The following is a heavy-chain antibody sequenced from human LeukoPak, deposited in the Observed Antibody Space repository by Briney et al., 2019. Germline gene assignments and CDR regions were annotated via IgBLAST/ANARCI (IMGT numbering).Heavy chain of an antibody. Sequence: ASVKVSCKASGYTLTGYYMHWVRQAPGQGLEWMGWINPNSGGTNYAQKFQGRVTMTRDTSISTAYMELSRLRSDDTAVYYCARVRGVIVDYGMDVWGQGTTVTVSS. V-gene: IGHV1-2*02. CDR2: INPNSGGT. CDR3: ARVRGVIVDYGMDV. CDR1: GYTLTGYY. D-gene: IGHD3-10*01. J-gene: IGHJ6*02.